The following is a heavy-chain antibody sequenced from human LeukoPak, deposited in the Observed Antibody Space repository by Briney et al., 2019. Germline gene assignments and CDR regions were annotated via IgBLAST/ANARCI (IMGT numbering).Heavy chain of an antibody. V-gene: IGHV4-38-2*02. J-gene: IGHJ3*02. Sequence: SETLSLTCTVSGYSISSGYYWGWIRQPPGQGLEWIGSIYHSGSTYYNPSLKSRVTISVDTSKNQFSLKLSSVTAADTAVYYCARAPRNAFDIWGQGTMVTVSS. CDR3: ARAPRNAFDI. CDR2: IYHSGST. CDR1: GYSISSGYY.